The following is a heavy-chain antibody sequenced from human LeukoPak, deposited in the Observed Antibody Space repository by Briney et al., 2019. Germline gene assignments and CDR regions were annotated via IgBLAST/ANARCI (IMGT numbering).Heavy chain of an antibody. CDR3: ARDWLAGVPFDAFDL. D-gene: IGHD3-10*01. Sequence: GGSLRLSCAASGFTLSSYWMSWVRQAPGKGLEWVANIKEDGSEKYYVDSVKGRFTISRDNAMNSLYLHMNSLTAEDTAMYYCARDWLAGVPFDAFDLWGQGTMVTVSS. CDR1: GFTLSSYW. CDR2: IKEDGSEK. J-gene: IGHJ3*01. V-gene: IGHV3-7*01.